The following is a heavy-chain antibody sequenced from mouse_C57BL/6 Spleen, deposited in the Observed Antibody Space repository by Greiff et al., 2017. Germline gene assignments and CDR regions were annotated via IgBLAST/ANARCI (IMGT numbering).Heavy chain of an antibody. CDR1: GYPFTSYW. J-gene: IGHJ2*01. CDR3: ARGGNYYFDY. D-gene: IGHD2-1*01. V-gene: IGHV1-69*01. Sequence: VQLQQPGAELVMPGASVKLSCKASGYPFTSYWMHWVKQRPGQGLEWIGEIDPSDSYTNYNQKFKGKSTLTVDKSSSTAYMQLSSLTSEDSAVYYCARGGNYYFDYWGQGTTLTVSS. CDR2: IDPSDSYT.